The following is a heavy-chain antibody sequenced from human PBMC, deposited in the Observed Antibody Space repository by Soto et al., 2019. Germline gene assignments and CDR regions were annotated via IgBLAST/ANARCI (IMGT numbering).Heavy chain of an antibody. CDR2: IYYSGST. CDR1: GGSISSYY. V-gene: IGHV4-59*01. D-gene: IGHD2-15*01. Sequence: PSETLSLTCTVSGGSISSYYWSWFWQPPGKELEWIGYIYYSGSTNYNPSLKSRVTISVDTSKNQFSLKLSSVTAADTAVYYCARGSGGSSWDAFDIWDQGTMVTVSS. CDR3: ARGSGGSSWDAFDI. J-gene: IGHJ3*02.